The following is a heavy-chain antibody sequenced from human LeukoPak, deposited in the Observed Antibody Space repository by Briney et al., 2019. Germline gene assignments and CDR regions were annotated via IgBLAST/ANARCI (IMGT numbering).Heavy chain of an antibody. CDR3: ARLFYDSRRVDY. D-gene: IGHD3-22*01. CDR2: IYHSGST. J-gene: IGHJ4*02. V-gene: IGHV4-38-2*01. Sequence: SETLSLTCAVSGYSISSGYYWGWIRQPPGKGLEWIGSIYHSGSTFYNPSLKSRVTISVDTSKNQFSLKPSSVTAADTAVYFCARLFYDSRRVDYWGQGTLVTVSS. CDR1: GYSISSGYY.